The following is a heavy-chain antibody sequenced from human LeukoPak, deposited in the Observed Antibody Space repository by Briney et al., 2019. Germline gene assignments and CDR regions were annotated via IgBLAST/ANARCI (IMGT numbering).Heavy chain of an antibody. D-gene: IGHD3-22*01. CDR2: INPNSGGT. CDR1: GYSFIAYY. J-gene: IGHJ4*02. V-gene: IGHV1-2*02. CDR3: ARDDSSGYWAIGIDY. Sequence: ASVKVSCKAFGYSFIAYYMHWVRQAPGQGLEWMGWINPNSGGTNYAQKFQGRVTMTRDTSISTAYMELSRLRSDDTAVYYCARDDSSGYWAIGIDYWGQGTLVTVSS.